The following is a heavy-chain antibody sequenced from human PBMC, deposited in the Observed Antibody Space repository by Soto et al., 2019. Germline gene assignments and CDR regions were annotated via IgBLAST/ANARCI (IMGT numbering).Heavy chain of an antibody. CDR3: AEGAGGWYFDL. Sequence: EVQLLESGGGLVQPGGSLRLSCAASGFTFSSYAMSWVRQAPGKGLEWVSAISGSGGSTYYADSVKGRFTISGDNSKNPMHLQMHSLRAEDTAVYYCAEGAGGWYFDLWGRGTLVTVSS. D-gene: IGHD3-16*01. CDR1: GFTFSSYA. J-gene: IGHJ2*01. CDR2: ISGSGGST. V-gene: IGHV3-23*01.